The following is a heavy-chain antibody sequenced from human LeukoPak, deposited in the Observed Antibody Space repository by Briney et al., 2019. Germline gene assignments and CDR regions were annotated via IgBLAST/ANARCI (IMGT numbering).Heavy chain of an antibody. Sequence: QTGGSLRLSCAASGFTFSSYGMHWVRQAPGKGLEWVAVISYDGSNKYYADSVKGRFTISRDNSKNTLYLQMNSLRAEDTAVYYCAKDLGSSLRIFDYWGQGTLVTVSS. J-gene: IGHJ4*02. D-gene: IGHD6-6*01. CDR3: AKDLGSSLRIFDY. V-gene: IGHV3-30*18. CDR1: GFTFSSYG. CDR2: ISYDGSNK.